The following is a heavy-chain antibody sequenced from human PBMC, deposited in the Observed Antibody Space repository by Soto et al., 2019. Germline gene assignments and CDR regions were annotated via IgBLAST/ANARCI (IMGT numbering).Heavy chain of an antibody. D-gene: IGHD1-26*01. V-gene: IGHV4-30-4*01. J-gene: IGHJ5*02. CDR2: IYYSGST. CDR3: ARGGWENWFDP. Sequence: SETLSLTCTVSGGSISSGAYYWSWIRQPPGKGLEWIGYIYYSGSTYYNPSLKSRVTISVDTSKNQFSLKLSSVTAADTAVYYCARGGWENWFDPWGQGTLVTVSS. CDR1: GGSISSGAYY.